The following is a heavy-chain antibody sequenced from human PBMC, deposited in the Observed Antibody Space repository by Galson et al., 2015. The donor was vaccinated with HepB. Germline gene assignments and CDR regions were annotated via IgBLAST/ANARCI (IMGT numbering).Heavy chain of an antibody. Sequence: SLRLSCAASGFPFNNAWMTWVRQAPGMGLEWVGRIKSKTDGETTDYAAPVKGRFTTSRDDSKNRLYLQMNSLKTEDTAGYYCTTDVYYSTYWSWGDPWGQGTLVTVSA. CDR3: TTDVYYSTYWSWGDP. J-gene: IGHJ5*02. CDR2: IKSKTDGETT. D-gene: IGHD1-26*01. CDR1: GFPFNNAW. V-gene: IGHV3-15*01.